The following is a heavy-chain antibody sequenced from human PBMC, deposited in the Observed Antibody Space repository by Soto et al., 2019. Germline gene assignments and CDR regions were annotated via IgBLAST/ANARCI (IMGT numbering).Heavy chain of an antibody. CDR1: GFPFGENA. Sequence: GGSLRLSCAASGFPFGENAMSWVRQAPGKGLEWVSGISDSGATTYYADSVRGRFTISRDNSKNTLYLQMKSLRAEDSASYYCAKEDTSSGSLDYWGQGALVTAPQ. CDR2: ISDSGATT. J-gene: IGHJ4*02. CDR3: AKEDTSSGSLDY. V-gene: IGHV3-23*01. D-gene: IGHD6-19*01.